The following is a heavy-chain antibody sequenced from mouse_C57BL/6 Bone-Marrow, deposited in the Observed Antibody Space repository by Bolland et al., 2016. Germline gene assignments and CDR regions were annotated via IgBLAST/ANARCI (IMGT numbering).Heavy chain of an antibody. V-gene: IGHV1-26*01. D-gene: IGHD2-10*02. J-gene: IGHJ4*01. CDR3: ARKYGTFAY. Sequence: TSYNQKFKGKATLTVDKSSSTAYMELRSLTSEDSAVYYCARKYGTFAYWGQGTS. CDR2: T.